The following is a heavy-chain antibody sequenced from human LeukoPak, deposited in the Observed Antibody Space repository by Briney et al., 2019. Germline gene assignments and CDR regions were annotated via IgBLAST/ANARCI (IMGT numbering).Heavy chain of an antibody. D-gene: IGHD6-13*01. J-gene: IGHJ4*02. CDR3: ARGIGAAGGEYDY. CDR1: GFIFSSYT. Sequence: GGSLRLSCAASGFIFSSYTMNWVRLAPGKGLEWVSSISSSSSYIYYADSLKGRFTISRDNAKNSLYLQMNSLRAEDTAVYYCARGIGAAGGEYDYWGQGTLVTVSS. V-gene: IGHV3-21*01. CDR2: ISSSSSYI.